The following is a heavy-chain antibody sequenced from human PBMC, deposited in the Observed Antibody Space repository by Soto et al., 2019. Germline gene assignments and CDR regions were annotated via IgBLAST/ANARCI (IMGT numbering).Heavy chain of an antibody. J-gene: IGHJ4*01. CDR1: GGSISSGGYY. D-gene: IGHD6-19*01. CDR2: IYYSGNT. Sequence: QVTLQESGPGLVKPSETLSLTCSVSGGSISSGGYYWNWIRQHPERGLEWIGYIYYSGNTVLNPYITSRATISRDTSKNEFSLTLTSLTAADTAVYFCARASGGAVADFDYWGHGTLVTVSS. CDR3: ARASGGAVADFDY. V-gene: IGHV4-31*03.